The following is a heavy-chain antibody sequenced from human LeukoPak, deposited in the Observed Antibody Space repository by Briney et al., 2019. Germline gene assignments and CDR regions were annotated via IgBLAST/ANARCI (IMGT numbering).Heavy chain of an antibody. CDR2: IIDVGDT. J-gene: IGHJ4*02. Sequence: GGSLRLSRAASGFTLSEHAMSWVRQAPGEGLEWVSGIIDVGDTYYADSVKGRFTISRDSSKNTLYLQMNSLRAEDTATYYCAKDYCRGGNCPLPFFDSWGQGTLVTVSS. CDR3: AKDYCRGGNCPLPFFDS. D-gene: IGHD2-15*01. CDR1: GFTLSEHA. V-gene: IGHV3-23*01.